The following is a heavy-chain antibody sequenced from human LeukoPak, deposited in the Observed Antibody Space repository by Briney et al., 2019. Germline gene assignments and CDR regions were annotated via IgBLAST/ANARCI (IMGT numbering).Heavy chain of an antibody. Sequence: PSETLSLTCAAYGGSFSGYYWSWIRQPPGKGLEWIGEINHSGSTNYNPSLKSRVTISVDTSKNQFSLKLSSVTAADTAVYYCARKTGGYCSSTSCRNWFDPWGQGTLVTVSS. V-gene: IGHV4-34*01. CDR2: INHSGST. D-gene: IGHD2-2*01. CDR3: ARKTGGYCSSTSCRNWFDP. CDR1: GGSFSGYY. J-gene: IGHJ5*02.